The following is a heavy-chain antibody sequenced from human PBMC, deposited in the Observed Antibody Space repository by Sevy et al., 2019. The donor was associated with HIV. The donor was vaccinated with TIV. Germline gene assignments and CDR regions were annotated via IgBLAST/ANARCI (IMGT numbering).Heavy chain of an antibody. D-gene: IGHD4-17*01. Sequence: GGSLRLSCAASGFTFSSYWMSWVRQAPGKGLEWVANIKPDGSDRYYVGSLRGRFTISRDNAKNSLFLQMNSLRGEDTAVYYCARDQHDYAGNVRTGWFDPWGQGTLVTVSS. CDR3: ARDQHDYAGNVRTGWFDP. J-gene: IGHJ5*02. CDR1: GFTFSSYW. CDR2: IKPDGSDR. V-gene: IGHV3-7*01.